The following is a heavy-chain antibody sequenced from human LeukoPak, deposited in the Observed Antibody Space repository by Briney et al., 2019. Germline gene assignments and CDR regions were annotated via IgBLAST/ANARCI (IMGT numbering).Heavy chain of an antibody. CDR1: GGSISSSSYY. V-gene: IGHV4-39*07. J-gene: IGHJ3*02. Sequence: SETLSLTCSVSGGSISSSSYYWGWIRQPPGKGLEWIGSIYFSGSTFYNPSLKSRVTISVDTSKNQFSLKLSSVTAADTAVYYCARGGSSGWYNGDAFDIWGQGTMVTVSS. CDR3: ARGGSSGWYNGDAFDI. D-gene: IGHD6-19*01. CDR2: IYFSGST.